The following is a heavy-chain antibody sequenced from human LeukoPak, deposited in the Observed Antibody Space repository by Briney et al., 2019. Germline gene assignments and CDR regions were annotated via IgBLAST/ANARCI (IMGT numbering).Heavy chain of an antibody. CDR1: GFTFSSYW. V-gene: IGHV3-7*01. J-gene: IGHJ6*03. CDR3: ARLSAYYYGSYFYYYMDV. Sequence: PTGGSLRLSCVASGFTFSSYWMTWVRQPPGKGPEWVANIRQDESERYSADSVKGRFTISRDNAKKSVYLHMSSLRAEDTALYYCARLSAYYYGSYFYYYMDVWGKGTTVTVSS. CDR2: IRQDESER. D-gene: IGHD3-10*01.